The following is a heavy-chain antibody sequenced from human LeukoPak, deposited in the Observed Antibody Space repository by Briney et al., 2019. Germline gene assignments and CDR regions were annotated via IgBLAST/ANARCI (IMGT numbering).Heavy chain of an antibody. CDR2: IYYSGST. CDR3: ARQITSGRDSSYDY. J-gene: IGHJ4*02. Sequence: SETLSLTCTVSVGSISSSIYYWGWIRQPPGKGLEWIGSIYYSGSTYYRPSLKSRVTITVDTSKNQFYLKLSSVTAADTAVYYCARQITSGRDSSYDYWGQGTLVTVSS. CDR1: VGSISSSIYY. D-gene: IGHD5-12*01. V-gene: IGHV4-39*01.